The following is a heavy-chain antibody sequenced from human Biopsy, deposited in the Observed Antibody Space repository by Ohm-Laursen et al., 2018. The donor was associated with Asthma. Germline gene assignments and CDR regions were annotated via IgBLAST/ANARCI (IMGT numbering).Heavy chain of an antibody. CDR2: INHDGSEK. D-gene: IGHD3-3*01. CDR1: GFTFGAYC. V-gene: IGHV3-7*01. Sequence: SLRLSCAASGFTFGAYCMSWVRQVPGQGLEWVANINHDGSEKNHVDSLKGRFSISRDNAKNLLFLQMNSLRAEDTAVYYCARTFHFWSPYHAEHYQLWGQGTLVTVSS. J-gene: IGHJ1*01. CDR3: ARTFHFWSPYHAEHYQL.